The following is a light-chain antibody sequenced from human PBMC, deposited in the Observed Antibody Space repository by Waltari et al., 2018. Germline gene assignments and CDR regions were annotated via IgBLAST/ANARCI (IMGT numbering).Light chain of an antibody. V-gene: IGLV2-11*01. CDR1: KNDVGGDKF. J-gene: IGLJ2*01. CDR2: DVT. Sequence: QSALTQPRSVSGSPGQSVTISCTVTKNDVGGDKFVSWYPQPPGTAPKLLISDVTKRPAGVPDRFSGSKSGNTASLTISGLQAEDEADYYCSSYAGNYVAFGGGTKLTVL. CDR3: SSYAGNYVA.